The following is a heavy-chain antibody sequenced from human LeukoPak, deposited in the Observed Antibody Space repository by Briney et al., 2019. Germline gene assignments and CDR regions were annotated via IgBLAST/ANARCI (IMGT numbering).Heavy chain of an antibody. CDR1: GGSISSYY. J-gene: IGHJ4*02. Sequence: SETLSLTCTVSGGSISSYYWSWIRQPPGKGLEWIGYIYYSGSTNYNPSLKSRVTISVDTSKNQFSLKLSSVTAADTAVYYCARSPRFGGATVDFDYWGQGTLVTVSS. CDR3: ARSPRFGGATVDFDY. CDR2: IYYSGST. V-gene: IGHV4-59*08. D-gene: IGHD1-26*01.